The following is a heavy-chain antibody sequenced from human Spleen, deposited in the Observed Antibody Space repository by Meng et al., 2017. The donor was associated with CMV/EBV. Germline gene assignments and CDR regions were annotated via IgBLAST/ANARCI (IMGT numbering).Heavy chain of an antibody. CDR3: ARALSKWEPNPLFGY. D-gene: IGHD1-26*01. V-gene: IGHV3-21*01. Sequence: GESLKISCAASGFTFSSYSMNWVRQAPGKGLEWVSSISSSSSSYIYYADSVKGRFTISRDNAKNSLYLQMNSLRAEDTAVYYCARALSKWEPNPLFGYWGQGTLVTVSS. J-gene: IGHJ4*02. CDR2: ISSSSSSYI. CDR1: GFTFSSYS.